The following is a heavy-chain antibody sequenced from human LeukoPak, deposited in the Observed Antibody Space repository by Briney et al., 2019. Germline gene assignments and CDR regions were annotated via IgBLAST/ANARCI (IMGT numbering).Heavy chain of an antibody. CDR3: ARDLGYSNTPFDY. CDR1: GLTVSSNF. D-gene: IGHD4-11*01. Sequence: PGGSLRLSCAASGLTVSSNFMTWVRQAPGKGLEWVSVIHSGGRTYYADSVRGRFTISRDNSKNTVYLQMNSLRAEDTAVYYCARDLGYSNTPFDYWGQGTLVTVSS. CDR2: IHSGGRT. J-gene: IGHJ4*02. V-gene: IGHV3-66*01.